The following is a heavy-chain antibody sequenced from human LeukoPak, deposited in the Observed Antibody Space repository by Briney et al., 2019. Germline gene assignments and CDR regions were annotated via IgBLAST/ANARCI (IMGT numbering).Heavy chain of an antibody. J-gene: IGHJ4*02. Sequence: GGSLRLSCAASGFTFSTYGMTWVRQAPGKGLEWVSAISGSGGSTYYADSVRGRFPISREDFSNTLYLQMISLRAEDTAVYYCAIHPYYYGPYSDYWGQGTLVTVSS. CDR3: AIHPYYYGPYSDY. V-gene: IGHV3-23*01. CDR2: ISGSGGST. CDR1: GFTFSTYG. D-gene: IGHD3-10*01.